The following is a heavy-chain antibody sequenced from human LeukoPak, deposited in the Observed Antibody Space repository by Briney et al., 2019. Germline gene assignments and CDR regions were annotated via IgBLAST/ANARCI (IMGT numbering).Heavy chain of an antibody. V-gene: IGHV1-18*01. D-gene: IGHD1-26*01. CDR3: ARDTPYSGSYWGGGYFDY. Sequence: ASVKVSCKASGYTFTSYGISWVRQAPGQGLEWMGWISAYNGNTNYAQKLQGRVTMTTDTSTSTAYMELRSLRSDDTAVYYCARDTPYSGSYWGGGYFDYWGQGTLVTVSS. CDR2: ISAYNGNT. J-gene: IGHJ4*02. CDR1: GYTFTSYG.